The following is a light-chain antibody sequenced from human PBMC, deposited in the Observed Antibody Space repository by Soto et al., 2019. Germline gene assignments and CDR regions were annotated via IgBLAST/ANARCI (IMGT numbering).Light chain of an antibody. CDR3: QHYNIWPPYS. V-gene: IGKV3-15*01. CDR2: GAS. Sequence: ETVMTQSPDTLSVSPGESATLSCRASQDVSTNLAWFHQKPGQTPRRVLYGASKRATGIPARFSGSGSGSHFTLTISSIQSEDFGVYYCQHYNIWPPYSFGQGTKVEIK. CDR1: QDVSTN. J-gene: IGKJ2*03.